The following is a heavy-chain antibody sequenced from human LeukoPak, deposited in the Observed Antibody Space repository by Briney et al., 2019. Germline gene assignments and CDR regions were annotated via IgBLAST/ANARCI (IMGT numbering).Heavy chain of an antibody. CDR3: AREGPEYYDILTGYFSLNGMDV. CDR2: SITNLRIA. V-gene: IGHV1-69*04. CDR1: GGTFTSYS. Sequence: SVKASCKASGGTFTSYSISWVRQAPGQGREWMGRSITNLRIAKYAQKFQGRVTITADKSTSTAYMELSSLRSEDTAVYYCAREGPEYYDILTGYFSLNGMDVWGQGTTVTVSS. J-gene: IGHJ6*02. D-gene: IGHD3-9*01.